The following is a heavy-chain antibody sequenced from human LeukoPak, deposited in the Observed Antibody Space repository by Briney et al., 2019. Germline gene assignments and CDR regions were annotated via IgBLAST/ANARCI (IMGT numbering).Heavy chain of an antibody. D-gene: IGHD5/OR15-5a*01. J-gene: IGHJ4*01. Sequence: PGGSLRLSCAASGFTFSSYAMSWVRQAPGKGLEWVSSINDVGSHIYYADSVRGRFTISRDNAKTSVYLQMNNLRPEDTAVYYCARDATYYLRCGYFDCWGHGTLVTVSS. V-gene: IGHV3-21*01. CDR2: INDVGSHI. CDR3: ARDATYYLRCGYFDC. CDR1: GFTFSSYA.